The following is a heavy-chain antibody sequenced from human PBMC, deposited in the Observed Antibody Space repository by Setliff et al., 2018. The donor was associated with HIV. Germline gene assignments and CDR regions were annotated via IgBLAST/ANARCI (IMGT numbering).Heavy chain of an antibody. CDR1: GGSISSGTYY. CDR2: PYTSGST. V-gene: IGHV4-61*09. J-gene: IGHJ4*02. CDR3: ARVSTDYVWGSFLSSGPYYFDF. D-gene: IGHD3-16*01. Sequence: KPSETLSLTCTVSGGSISSGTYYWSWIRQPAGKALEWIGHPYTSGSTNYNPSLKSRVTMSVDTSKNQFSLKLTSVTAADTAAYFCARVSTDYVWGSFLSSGPYYFDFWGQGALVTVSS.